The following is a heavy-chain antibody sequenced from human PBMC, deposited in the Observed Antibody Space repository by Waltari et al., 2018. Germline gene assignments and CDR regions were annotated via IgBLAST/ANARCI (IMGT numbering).Heavy chain of an antibody. CDR1: GYTFNSFD. CDR2: MNPNSGNP. Sequence: LVQSGAEVKKPGASVKVSCKASGYTFNSFDISWVRQATGQGLEWMGWMNPNSGNPVYAQQFQGRVTMTRNTSINTAYMELSSLRFDDTAMYYCARVVLNTAYEMNWCGPWGQGSLVTVSS. V-gene: IGHV1-8*01. CDR3: ARVVLNTAYEMNWCGP. D-gene: IGHD6-6*01. J-gene: IGHJ5*02.